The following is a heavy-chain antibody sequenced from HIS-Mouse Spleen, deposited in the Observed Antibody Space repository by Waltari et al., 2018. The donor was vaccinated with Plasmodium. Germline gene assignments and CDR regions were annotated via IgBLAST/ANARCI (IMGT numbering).Heavy chain of an antibody. CDR3: ASSWYWYFDL. CDR1: GFTFSSYW. D-gene: IGHD6-13*01. J-gene: IGHJ2*01. CDR2: IKQDGSEK. Sequence: EVQLVESGGGLVQPGGSLRLSCAASGFTFSSYWRSWVRQAPGKGVGWVAKIKQDGSEKYYGDSVKGGFTISRDNAKNSLYLQMNSLRAEDTAVYYCASSWYWYFDLWGRGTLVTVSS. V-gene: IGHV3-7*01.